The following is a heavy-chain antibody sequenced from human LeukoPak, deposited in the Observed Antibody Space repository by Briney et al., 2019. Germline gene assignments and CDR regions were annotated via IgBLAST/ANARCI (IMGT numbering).Heavy chain of an antibody. V-gene: IGHV3-7*01. D-gene: IGHD2-15*01. CDR2: INPAGSDT. CDR3: GRFGYVAAVDL. CDR1: GFSFNSYW. J-gene: IGHJ4*02. Sequence: GGSLRLSCAASGFSFNSYWMTWVRQAPGRGLEWVANINPAGSDTYYVDPVKGRFTISRDNAKNLVYLQMNSLRAEDTAVYSCGRFGYVAAVDLRDQGTLVTVSS.